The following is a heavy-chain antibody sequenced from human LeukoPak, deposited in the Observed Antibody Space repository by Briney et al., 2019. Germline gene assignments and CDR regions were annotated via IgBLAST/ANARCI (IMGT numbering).Heavy chain of an antibody. D-gene: IGHD6-19*01. CDR1: GGSISGGSYY. Sequence: PSQTLSLTCTVSGGSISGGSYYWSWIRQPAGKGLEWIGRIYTSGSTNYNPSLKSRVTISVDTSKNQFSLKLSSVTAADTAVYYCARETIAVYYFDYWGQGTLVTVSS. V-gene: IGHV4-61*02. J-gene: IGHJ4*02. CDR3: ARETIAVYYFDY. CDR2: IYTSGST.